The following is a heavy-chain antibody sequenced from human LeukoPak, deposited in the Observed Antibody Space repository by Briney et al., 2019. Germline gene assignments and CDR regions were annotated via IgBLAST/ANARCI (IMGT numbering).Heavy chain of an antibody. CDR3: ARDLRFGELLSTYYFDY. D-gene: IGHD3-10*01. Sequence: PGGSLRLSCVASGFSVSSDYMTWVRQAPGKGLEWVSVLYSGGSTYYADSVKGRFTISRDNSKNTLYLQMNNLRVEDTAVYYCARDLRFGELLSTYYFDYWGQGTLVTVSS. J-gene: IGHJ4*02. CDR2: LYSGGST. CDR1: GFSVSSDY. V-gene: IGHV3-53*01.